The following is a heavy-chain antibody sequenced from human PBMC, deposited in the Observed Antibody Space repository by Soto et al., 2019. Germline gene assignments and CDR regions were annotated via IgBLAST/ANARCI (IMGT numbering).Heavy chain of an antibody. J-gene: IGHJ3*02. CDR2: ISGSGGST. CDR3: AKARGPGYCSGGSCYSAAFDI. V-gene: IGHV3-23*01. CDR1: GFTFSSYA. Sequence: EVQLLESGGGLVQPGGSLRLSCAASGFTFSSYAMSWVRQAPGKGLEWVSAISGSGGSTYYADSVKGRFTISRDNSKNTLYLQMNSLRAEDTAVYYCAKARGPGYCSGGSCYSAAFDIWGQETMVTVSS. D-gene: IGHD2-15*01.